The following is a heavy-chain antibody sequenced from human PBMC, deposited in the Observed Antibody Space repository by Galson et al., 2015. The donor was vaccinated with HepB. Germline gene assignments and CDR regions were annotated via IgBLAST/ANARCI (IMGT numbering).Heavy chain of an antibody. V-gene: IGHV1-3*01. CDR1: GYTFTSYA. CDR2: INAGNGNT. J-gene: IGHJ3*02. Sequence: SCKASGYTFTSYAMHWVRQAPGQRLEWMGWINAGNGNTKYSQKFQGRVTITRDTSASTAYMELSSLRSEDTAVYYCARDRAHIVVVTATLDYPDAFDIWGQGTMVTVSS. D-gene: IGHD2-21*02. CDR3: ARDRAHIVVVTATLDYPDAFDI.